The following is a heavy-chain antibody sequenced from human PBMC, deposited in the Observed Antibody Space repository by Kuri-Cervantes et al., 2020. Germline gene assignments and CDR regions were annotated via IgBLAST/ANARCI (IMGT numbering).Heavy chain of an antibody. CDR1: GGSISSSNW. CDR3: ARAYLGLGKLDY. J-gene: IGHJ4*02. V-gene: IGHV4-4*02. Sequence: SCAVSGGSISSSNWWSWVRQPPGKGLEWIGEINHSGSTNYNPSLKSRVTISVDTSKNQFSLKLSSVTAADTAVYYCARAYLGLGKLDYWGQGTLVTVSS. D-gene: IGHD7-27*01. CDR2: INHSGST.